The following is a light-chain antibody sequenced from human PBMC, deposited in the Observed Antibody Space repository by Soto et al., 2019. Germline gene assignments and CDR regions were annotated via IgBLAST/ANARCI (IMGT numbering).Light chain of an antibody. J-gene: IGLJ1*01. V-gene: IGLV2-14*01. CDR3: ASYTTSSTYV. CDR2: DVS. CDR1: SSDVGGYSY. Sequence: QSVLTQPASVYGSPRQSIAISCTGTSSDVGGYSYVSWYQQQPGKAPKLVISDVSNRPSGVSDRFSGSKSGNTASLTISGLQTEDEADYYCASYTTSSTYVFGTGTKVTVL.